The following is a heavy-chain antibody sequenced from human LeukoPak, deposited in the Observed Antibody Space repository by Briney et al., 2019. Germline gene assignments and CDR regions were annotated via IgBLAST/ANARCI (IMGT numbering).Heavy chain of an antibody. D-gene: IGHD6-19*01. Sequence: GGSLRLSCAVSGFTFSSYAMSWVRQAPGRGLEWVSTISGSDGSTYYADSVKGRFTISRDNSKNTLYLQMNSLRAEDTAVYYCAKEHPPKGSGWYVNWFDPWGQGTLVTVSS. CDR1: GFTFSSYA. CDR3: AKEHPPKGSGWYVNWFDP. J-gene: IGHJ5*02. CDR2: ISGSDGST. V-gene: IGHV3-23*01.